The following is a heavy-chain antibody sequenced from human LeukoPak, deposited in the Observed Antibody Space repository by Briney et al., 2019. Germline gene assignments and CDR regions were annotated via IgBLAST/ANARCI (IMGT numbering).Heavy chain of an antibody. J-gene: IGHJ6*03. CDR2: INHSGST. CDR1: GGSFSGYY. V-gene: IGHV4-34*01. D-gene: IGHD3-16*01. CDR3: ARAYDYVCGSSWRRGNYYMDV. Sequence: ASETLSLTCAVYGGSFSGYYWSWIRQPPGKGLEWIGEINHSGSTNYNPSLKSRVTISVDTSKNQFSLKLSSVTAADTAVYYCARAYDYVCGSSWRRGNYYMDVWGKGTTVTVSS.